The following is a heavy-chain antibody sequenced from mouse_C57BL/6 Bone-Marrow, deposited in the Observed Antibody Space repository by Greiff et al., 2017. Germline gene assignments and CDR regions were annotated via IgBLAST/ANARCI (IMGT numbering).Heavy chain of an antibody. Sequence: QVQLQQSGPELVRPGVSVKISCKGSGYTFTDYAMHWVKQSHAKSLEWIGVISTYYGDASYNQKFKDKATITVDKSSSTAYMELARLTSEDSAIYYCARRRDYGSPSYWYFDVWGTGTTGTVSS. CDR2: ISTYYGDA. J-gene: IGHJ1*03. D-gene: IGHD1-1*01. V-gene: IGHV1-67*01. CDR3: ARRRDYGSPSYWYFDV. CDR1: GYTFTDYA.